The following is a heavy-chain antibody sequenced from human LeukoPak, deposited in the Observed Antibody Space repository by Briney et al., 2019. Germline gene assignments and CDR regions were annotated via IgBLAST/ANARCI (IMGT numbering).Heavy chain of an antibody. CDR1: GGSISSYY. CDR2: IYYSGST. V-gene: IGHV4-59*08. D-gene: IGHD3-10*01. J-gene: IGHJ4*02. Sequence: SETLSLTCTVSGGSISSYYWSWIRQPPGKGLEWIGYIYYSGSTNYNPSLKSRVTISVDTSKNQFSLKLSSVTAADTAVYYCARSGNTTPSRYQTLWFGELWYDYWGQGTLVTVSS. CDR3: ARSGNTTPSRYQTLWFGELWYDY.